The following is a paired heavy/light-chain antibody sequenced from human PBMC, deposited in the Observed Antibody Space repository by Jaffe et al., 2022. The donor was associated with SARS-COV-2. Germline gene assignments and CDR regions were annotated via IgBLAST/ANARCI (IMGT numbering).Light chain of an antibody. J-gene: IGKJ1*01. CDR2: DSS. V-gene: IGKV1-33*01. Sequence: DFQMTQSPSSLSASLGDRVTITCQASQDIRNHLNWYQQQPGKAPKLLIYDSSNLGAGVPSRFSGSGFKTDFSFTISSLQPEDNATYYCQQYNNLPWTFGQGTKVEIK. CDR3: QQYNNLPWT. CDR1: QDIRNH.
Heavy chain of an antibody. V-gene: IGHV3-11*01. J-gene: IGHJ3*02. CDR3: ARDLRSTNYLGDTFDI. CDR2: ISGSGSST. D-gene: IGHD3-10*01. Sequence: QVQLVESGGGLVKPGGSLRLSCAASGFIFSDYYMSWFRQAPGKGPEWLSYISGSGSSTYYADSVKGRFTISRDNAKKSLHLQMNSLRVEDTAVYYCARDLRSTNYLGDTFDIWGQGTMVSVSS. CDR1: GFIFSDYY.